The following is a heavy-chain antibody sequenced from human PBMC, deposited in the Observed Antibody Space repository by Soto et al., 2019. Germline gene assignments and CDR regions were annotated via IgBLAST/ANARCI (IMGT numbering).Heavy chain of an antibody. CDR3: ARWHPTYLYYYYGMDV. V-gene: IGHV4-34*01. CDR1: GGSFSGYY. J-gene: IGHJ6*02. Sequence: SETLSLTCAVYGGSFSGYYWSWIRQPPGKGLEWIGEINHSGSTNYNPSLKSRVTISVDTSKNQFSLKLSSVTAADTAVYYCARWHPTYLYYYYGMDVWGQGTTVTVS. CDR2: INHSGST.